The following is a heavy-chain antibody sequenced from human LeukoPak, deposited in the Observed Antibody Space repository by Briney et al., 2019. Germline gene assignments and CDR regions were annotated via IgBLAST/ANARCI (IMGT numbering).Heavy chain of an antibody. J-gene: IGHJ3*02. V-gene: IGHV4-30-2*01. CDR2: SYHSGST. CDR1: GGSISSGGYS. CDR3: ARGGPTDAFDT. Sequence: SQTLSLTCAVSGGSISSGGYSWSWIRQPPGKGLEWIGYSYHSGSTYYNPSLKSRVTISVDRSKNQFSLKLSSVTAADTAVYYCARGGPTDAFDTWGQGTMVTVSS.